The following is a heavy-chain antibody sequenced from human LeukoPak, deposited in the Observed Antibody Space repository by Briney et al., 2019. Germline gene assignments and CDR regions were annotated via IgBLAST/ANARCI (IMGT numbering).Heavy chain of an antibody. CDR1: GYTFNGYY. CDR2: INPNSGGS. CDR3: ARDHVAAAGTPYYYGMDV. V-gene: IGHV1-2*02. Sequence: EASVKLSCKASGYTFNGYYMHWVRQAHGQGLEWMGWINPNSGGSNYAQKFQGRVTMTRDTSISTAYMELSRLRSDDTAVYYCARDHVAAAGTPYYYGMDVWGQGTTVTVSS. J-gene: IGHJ6*02. D-gene: IGHD6-13*01.